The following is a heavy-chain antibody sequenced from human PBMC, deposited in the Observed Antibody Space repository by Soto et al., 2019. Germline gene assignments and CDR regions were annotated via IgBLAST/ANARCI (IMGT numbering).Heavy chain of an antibody. V-gene: IGHV1-18*04. J-gene: IGHJ6*04. CDR3: ARVRRRDYDFWSGYYTGMEDYYYGMDV. D-gene: IGHD3-3*01. CDR2: ISAYNGNT. Sequence: ASVKVSCKASGYTFTSYGISWVRQAPGQGLEWMGWISAYNGNTNYAQKLQGRVTMTTDTSTSTAYMELRSLRSDDTAVYYCARVRRRDYDFWSGYYTGMEDYYYGMDVWGEGTTVTVSS. CDR1: GYTFTSYG.